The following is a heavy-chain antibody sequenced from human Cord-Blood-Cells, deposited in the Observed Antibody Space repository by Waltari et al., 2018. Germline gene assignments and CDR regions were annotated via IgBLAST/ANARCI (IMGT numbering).Heavy chain of an antibody. Sequence: QVQLQQWGAGLLKPSETLSLTCAVYGGSFSGYYWSWIRQPPGKGLEWIGEINHSGNTNYNPSRKGRVTISVDTSKNQFSLKLSSVTAADTAVYYCARVFAMSYDSSGYYFDYWGQGTLVTVSS. V-gene: IGHV4-34*01. CDR3: ARVFAMSYDSSGYYFDY. D-gene: IGHD3-22*01. CDR1: GGSFSGYY. CDR2: INHSGNT. J-gene: IGHJ4*02.